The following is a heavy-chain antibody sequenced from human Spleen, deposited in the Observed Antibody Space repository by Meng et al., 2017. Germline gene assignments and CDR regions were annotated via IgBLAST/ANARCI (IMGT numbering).Heavy chain of an antibody. V-gene: IGHV1-2*06. Sequence: QVQLVQSGAEVKKPGASVKVSCKPSGYNFPDYYIHWVRQAPGQGLEWMGRIDSKNGDTHYAQKFQGRVTMTGDTSISTAYMDLSGLRSDDTAVYYCARDRGGLPDYWGQGTLVTVSS. CDR1: GYNFPDYY. CDR3: ARDRGGLPDY. CDR2: IDSKNGDT. D-gene: IGHD2-15*01. J-gene: IGHJ4*02.